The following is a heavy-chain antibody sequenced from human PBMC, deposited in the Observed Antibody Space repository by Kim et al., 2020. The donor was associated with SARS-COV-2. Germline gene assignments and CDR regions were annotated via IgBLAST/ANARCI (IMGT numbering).Heavy chain of an antibody. V-gene: IGHV4-34*01. Sequence: SETLSLTCAVYGGSFSGYYWSWIRQPPGKGLEWIGEINHSGSTNYNPSLKSRVTTSLDTSKNQFSLKLTSVTAADTAVYYCARGSRIPYYYSAMDVWGQGTTVTVSS. CDR3: ARGSRIPYYYSAMDV. J-gene: IGHJ6*02. CDR2: INHSGST. D-gene: IGHD2-2*02. CDR1: GGSFSGYY.